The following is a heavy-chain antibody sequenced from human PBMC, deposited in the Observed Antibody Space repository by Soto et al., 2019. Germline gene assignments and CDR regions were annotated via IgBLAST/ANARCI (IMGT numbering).Heavy chain of an antibody. D-gene: IGHD2-21*02. Sequence: ASVKVSCKASGYIFTNYYIHWVRQAPGQGLEWMGIINLSADRTSYAQKFQGRVTITRDTSASTAYMELSSLRSEDTAVYYCARSIVVVTALDYWGQGTLVTVSS. CDR1: GYIFTNYY. V-gene: IGHV1-46*01. CDR2: INLSADRT. CDR3: ARSIVVVTALDY. J-gene: IGHJ4*02.